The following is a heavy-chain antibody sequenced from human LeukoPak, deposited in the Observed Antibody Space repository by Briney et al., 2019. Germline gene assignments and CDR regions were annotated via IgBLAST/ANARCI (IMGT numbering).Heavy chain of an antibody. CDR2: IYTSGST. Sequence: PSQTLSLTCTVSGGSISSGSYYWSWIRQPAGKGLEWIGRIYTSGSTNYNPSLKSRVTISVDTSKKQFSLKLSSATAADTAVYYCARVTTGGYYNCWGQGTLVTVSS. V-gene: IGHV4-61*02. CDR3: ARVTTGGYYNC. CDR1: GGSISSGSYY. D-gene: IGHD3-22*01. J-gene: IGHJ4*02.